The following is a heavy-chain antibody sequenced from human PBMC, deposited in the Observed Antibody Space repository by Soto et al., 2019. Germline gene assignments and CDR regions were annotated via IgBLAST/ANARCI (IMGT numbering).Heavy chain of an antibody. V-gene: IGHV3-23*01. Sequence: GGSLRLSCAASGFSFGSYALSWVRQAPGKGLEWVSTISGSDGKTFYADAVKGRFSISRDTSQNTLYLQMNSLRADDTAIYYCARWSYLDYWGQGTRVTVS. CDR3: ARWSYLDY. D-gene: IGHD3-3*01. J-gene: IGHJ4*02. CDR1: GFSFGSYA. CDR2: ISGSDGKT.